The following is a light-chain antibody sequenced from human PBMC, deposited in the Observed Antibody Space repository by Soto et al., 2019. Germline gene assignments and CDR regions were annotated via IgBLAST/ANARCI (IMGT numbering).Light chain of an antibody. CDR3: QQYDNLPRYT. CDR2: DAP. CDR1: QDISNY. Sequence: DIQMTQSPSSLSASVGDRVTITCQASQDISNYLNWYQQKPGKAPKLLIYDAPNLETGVPSRFSGSGSGTDFTFTISSLQPEDIETYYCQQYDNLPRYTFGQGTKLEIK. J-gene: IGKJ2*01. V-gene: IGKV1-33*01.